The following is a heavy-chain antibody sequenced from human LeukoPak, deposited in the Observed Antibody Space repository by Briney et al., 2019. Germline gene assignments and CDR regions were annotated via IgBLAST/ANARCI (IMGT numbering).Heavy chain of an antibody. Sequence: GGSLRLSCAASGFTFSSYEMYWVRQAPGKGLEWVSYISTSGSTIYYADSVKGRFTIPRDNAKNSLYLQMNSLRAEDTAVYYCARALPNSWYFFDYWGQGTLVTVSS. CDR3: ARALPNSWYFFDY. V-gene: IGHV3-48*03. J-gene: IGHJ4*02. D-gene: IGHD6-13*01. CDR1: GFTFSSYE. CDR2: ISTSGSTI.